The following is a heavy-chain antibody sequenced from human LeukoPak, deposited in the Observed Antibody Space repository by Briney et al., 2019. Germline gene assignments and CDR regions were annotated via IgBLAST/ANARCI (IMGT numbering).Heavy chain of an antibody. D-gene: IGHD6-19*01. Sequence: ASVRVSCKAAGYTFNDYDLNWVRQATGQGLEWMGWMNPSSGDTGSAQKFQGRVTITRDTSIGTAYMELSSLTSDDTAVYYCARGNSGWYGGMDYWGQGTPVTVPS. CDR3: ARGNSGWYGGMDY. V-gene: IGHV1-8*03. J-gene: IGHJ4*02. CDR1: GYTFNDYD. CDR2: MNPSSGDT.